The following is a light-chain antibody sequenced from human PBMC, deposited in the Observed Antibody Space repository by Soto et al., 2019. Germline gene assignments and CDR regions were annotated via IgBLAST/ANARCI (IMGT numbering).Light chain of an antibody. CDR1: HSLLHINGNTY. CDR2: KVS. J-gene: IGKJ1*01. CDR3: MQGAHWPPT. V-gene: IGKV2-30*02. Sequence: DIVVTQSPLSLPVTPGEPASISCRSIHSLLHINGNTYLNWFQQRPGQSPRRLIYKVSNRDSGVPDRFSGSGSGADFTLKISRVEAEDVGVYYCMQGAHWPPTFGQGTKVDIK.